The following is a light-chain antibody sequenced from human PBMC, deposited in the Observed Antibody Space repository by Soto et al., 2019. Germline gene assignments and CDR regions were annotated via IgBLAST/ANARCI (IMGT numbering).Light chain of an antibody. CDR3: QQTYTSRPWT. V-gene: IGKV1-39*01. CDR2: GAS. CDR1: QSINTF. Sequence: DIQVTQSPSSLSASVGDRVTITCRASQSINTFLTWYQQRPGKAPNLLIYGASNLQSGVPSRFSGSGSGTDFTLTISSLQPEDFATYYCQQTYTSRPWTFGRGTKVEIK. J-gene: IGKJ1*01.